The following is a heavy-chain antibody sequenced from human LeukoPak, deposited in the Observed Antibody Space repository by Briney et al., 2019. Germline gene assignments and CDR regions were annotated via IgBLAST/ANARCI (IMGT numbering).Heavy chain of an antibody. J-gene: IGHJ4*02. Sequence: GESLKISCKGSGYSFNTYWIAWVRQMPGKGLEWMGIIYPRDSDTRYSPSFQGQVTISADKSISTAYLQWSSLKASDTAMSYCARGPAVAGSGFDYWGQGTLVTVSS. V-gene: IGHV5-51*01. CDR1: GYSFNTYW. CDR2: IYPRDSDT. D-gene: IGHD6-19*01. CDR3: ARGPAVAGSGFDY.